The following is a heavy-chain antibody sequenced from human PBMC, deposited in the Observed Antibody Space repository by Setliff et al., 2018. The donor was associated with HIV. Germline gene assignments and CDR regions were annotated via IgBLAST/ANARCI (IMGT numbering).Heavy chain of an antibody. J-gene: IGHJ6*03. V-gene: IGHV3-23*03. CDR2: VLRGGSTT. CDR1: GFSFSAHA. CDR3: AKYTRGGSIFYYMDV. Sequence: PGGSLRLSCAASGFSFSAHAMSWVRRAPGMGLEWLSVVLRGGSTTYYADSVKGRFTISRDDSKNTIYLEMRSLRAEDTAVYFCAKYTRGGSIFYYMDVWGKGTTVTVSS. D-gene: IGHD3-3*01.